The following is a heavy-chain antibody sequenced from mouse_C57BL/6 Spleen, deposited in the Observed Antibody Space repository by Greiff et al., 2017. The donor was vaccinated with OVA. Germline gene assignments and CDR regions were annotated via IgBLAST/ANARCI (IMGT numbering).Heavy chain of an antibody. J-gene: IGHJ4*01. CDR2: IYPGDGDT. CDR1: GYAFSSYW. V-gene: IGHV1-80*01. CDR3: ARFNYGYAMDY. Sequence: QVQLQQSGAELVKPGASVKISCKASGYAFSSYWMNWVQQRPGKGLEWIGQIYPGDGDTNYNGKFKGQATLTADKSSSTAYMQLSSLTSEDSAVYVCARFNYGYAMDYWGQGTTVTVSS. D-gene: IGHD2-2*01.